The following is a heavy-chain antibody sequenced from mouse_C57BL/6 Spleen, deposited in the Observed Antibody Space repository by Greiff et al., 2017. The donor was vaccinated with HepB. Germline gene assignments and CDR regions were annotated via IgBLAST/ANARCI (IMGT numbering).Heavy chain of an antibody. V-gene: IGHV5-17*01. J-gene: IGHJ4*01. CDR3: VRGELYAMDY. CDR1: GFTFSDYG. CDR2: ISSCSSTI. Sequence: EVKLMESGGGLVKPGGSLKLSCAASGFTFSDYGMHWVRQAPEKGLEWVAYISSCSSTIYYADTVKGRFTISRDNAKNTLFLQMTSLRSEDTAMYYCVRGELYAMDYWGQGTSVTVSS.